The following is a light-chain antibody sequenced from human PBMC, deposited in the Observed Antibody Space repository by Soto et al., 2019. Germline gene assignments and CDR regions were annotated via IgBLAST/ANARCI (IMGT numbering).Light chain of an antibody. CDR2: LNSDGSH. V-gene: IGLV4-69*01. J-gene: IGLJ2*01. CDR3: QTWVTGIVV. CDR1: SGHSSYA. Sequence: QSVLTQSPSASASLGASVKLTCTLSSGHSSYAIAWHQQQPEKGPRFLMKLNSDGSHTKGDGIPDRFSGSSSGAERYLTISSLQSEDEADYYCQTWVTGIVVFGAGTKVTV.